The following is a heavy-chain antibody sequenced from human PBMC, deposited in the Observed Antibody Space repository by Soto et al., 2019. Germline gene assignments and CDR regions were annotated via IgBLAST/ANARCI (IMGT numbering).Heavy chain of an antibody. V-gene: IGHV1-69*08. CDR3: ARDFGGAAAEKLNWFDP. CDR1: GGSFRTYS. D-gene: IGHD3-16*01. CDR2: IIPIVYIV. Sequence: QVQLVQSGTEVKKPGSSVKVSCKPSGGSFRTYSISWVRQAPGQRLEWMGRIIPIVYIVKYAQKFQDRVTITADKSTSTAYMELRSLRSEDTAVYYCARDFGGAAAEKLNWFDPWGQGTLVIVSP. J-gene: IGHJ5*02.